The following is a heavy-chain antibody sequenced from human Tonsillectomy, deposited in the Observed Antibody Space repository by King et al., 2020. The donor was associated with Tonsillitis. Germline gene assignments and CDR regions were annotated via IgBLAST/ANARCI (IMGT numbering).Heavy chain of an antibody. V-gene: IGHV3-13*05. Sequence: VQLVESGGGLVQPGGSLRLLCAASGFTFSSYDMHWVRQGIGKGLEWVSGIGTVGDPYYPGSVKGRFTISRENAKNSLYLQMNSLRVGDTAVYYGARATGGAFDIWGQGTMVIVSS. CDR1: GFTFSSYD. CDR3: ARATGGAFDI. D-gene: IGHD3-10*01. J-gene: IGHJ3*02. CDR2: IGTVGDP.